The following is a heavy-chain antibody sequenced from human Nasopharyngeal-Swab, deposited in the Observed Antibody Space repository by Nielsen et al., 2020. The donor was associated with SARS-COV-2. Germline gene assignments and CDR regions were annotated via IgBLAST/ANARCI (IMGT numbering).Heavy chain of an antibody. J-gene: IGHJ3*02. CDR2: IYYSGST. CDR1: GGSISSDY. CDR3: TRVRIAVAGTQAFDI. D-gene: IGHD6-19*01. Sequence: ESLKISCTVSGGSISSDYWSWIRQPPGKGLEWIGYIYYSGSTKYNPSLKSRVTISVDTSKNQFSLKLSSVTAADTAVYYCTRVRIAVAGTQAFDIWGQGTMVTVS. V-gene: IGHV4-59*13.